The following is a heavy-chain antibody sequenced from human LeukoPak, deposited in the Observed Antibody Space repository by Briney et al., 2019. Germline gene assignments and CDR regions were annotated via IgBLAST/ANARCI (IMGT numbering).Heavy chain of an antibody. J-gene: IGHJ4*02. D-gene: IGHD3-3*01. CDR1: GFTFSNAW. CDR2: IKSNTDGGTT. Sequence: GGSLRLSCAASGFTFSNAWMSWVRQAPGKGLEWVGRIKSNTDGGTTDYAAPAKGRFTISRDDSKNTLHLKMNSLKTKDTAVYYCTTVTYYDFWSGYLQVAVYCGQETLLTVSS. V-gene: IGHV3-15*01. CDR3: TTVTYYDFWSGYLQVAVY.